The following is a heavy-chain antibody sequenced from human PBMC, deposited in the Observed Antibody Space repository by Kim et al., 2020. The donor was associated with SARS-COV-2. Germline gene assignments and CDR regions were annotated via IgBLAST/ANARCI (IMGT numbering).Heavy chain of an antibody. V-gene: IGHV3-73*01. CDR2: IRSKANSYAT. J-gene: IGHJ4*02. Sequence: GGSLRLSCAASGFTFSGSAMHWVRQASGKGLEWVGRIRSKANSYATAYAASVKGRFTISRDDSKNTAYLQMNSLKTEDTAVYYCTSPYYYDSSGYYYAYWGQGTLVTVSS. CDR3: TSPYYYDSSGYYYAY. D-gene: IGHD3-22*01. CDR1: GFTFSGSA.